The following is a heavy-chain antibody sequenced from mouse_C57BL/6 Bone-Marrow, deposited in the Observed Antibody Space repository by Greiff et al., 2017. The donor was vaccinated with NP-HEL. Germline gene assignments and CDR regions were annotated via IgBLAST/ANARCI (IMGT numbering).Heavy chain of an antibody. CDR1: GYTFTSYD. J-gene: IGHJ3*01. CDR2: IYPRDGST. Sequence: VQLQQSGPELVKPGASVKLSCKASGYTFTSYDINWVKQRPGQGLEWIGRIYPRDGSTKYNEKFKGKATLTVDTSSSTAYMELHSLTSEDSAVYFCARPLYDPFAYWGQGTLVTVSA. CDR3: ARPLYDPFAY. V-gene: IGHV1-85*01. D-gene: IGHD2-12*01.